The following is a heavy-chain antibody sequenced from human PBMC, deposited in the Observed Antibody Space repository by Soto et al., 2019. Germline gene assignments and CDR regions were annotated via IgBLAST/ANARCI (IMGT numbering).Heavy chain of an antibody. CDR1: GFTFSNYG. D-gene: IGHD2-15*01. J-gene: IGHJ4*02. Sequence: GGSLRLSCAASGFTFSNYGMTWVRQAPGKGLDWVSSISGIGRSTFYADSVKGRFTISRDNSKNTLYLQMNSLRAEDTAVYYCAKIIDAGGIDYWGQGTLVTVSS. V-gene: IGHV3-23*01. CDR3: AKIIDAGGIDY. CDR2: ISGIGRST.